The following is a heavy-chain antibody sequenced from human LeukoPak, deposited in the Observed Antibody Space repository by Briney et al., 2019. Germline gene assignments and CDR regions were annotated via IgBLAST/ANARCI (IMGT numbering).Heavy chain of an antibody. CDR2: ISSSGDTI. CDR1: GFTFSQYP. Sequence: PGGSLRLSXAASGFTFSQYPMNWLRQAPGKGLEWVSKISSSGDTIYYADSVKGRFTISRDNAKNSLYLQMNSLRAEDTAVYHCTRDPSYYYDSTGYNWGQGTLVTVSS. J-gene: IGHJ4*02. CDR3: TRDPSYYYDSTGYN. V-gene: IGHV3-48*01. D-gene: IGHD3-22*01.